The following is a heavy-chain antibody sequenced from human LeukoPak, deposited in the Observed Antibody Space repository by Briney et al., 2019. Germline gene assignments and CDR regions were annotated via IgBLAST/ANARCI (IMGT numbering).Heavy chain of an antibody. CDR1: GFTFDDYA. D-gene: IGHD3-22*01. V-gene: IGHV3-9*01. CDR2: ISWNSGSI. Sequence: PGRSLRLSCAASGFTFDDYAMHWVRQAPGKGLEWVSGISWNSGSIGYADSVKGRFTISRDNAKNSLYLQMNSLRAEDTALYYCAKGYYDSGGYPPDYWGQGTLVTVSS. CDR3: AKGYYDSGGYPPDY. J-gene: IGHJ4*02.